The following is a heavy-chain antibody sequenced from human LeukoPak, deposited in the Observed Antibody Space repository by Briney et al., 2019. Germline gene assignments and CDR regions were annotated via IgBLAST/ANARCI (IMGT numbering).Heavy chain of an antibody. CDR2: ISGSGGNT. CDR1: GFTFSSYA. CDR3: AKDANLESITMIVVVMAAYYFDY. J-gene: IGHJ4*02. D-gene: IGHD3-22*01. Sequence: GGSLRLSCAVSGFTFSSYAMSWVRQAPGKGLEWVSAISGSGGNTYYADSVKGRFTISRDNSKNTLYLQMNSLRAEDTAVYYCAKDANLESITMIVVVMAAYYFDYWGQGTLVTVSS. V-gene: IGHV3-23*01.